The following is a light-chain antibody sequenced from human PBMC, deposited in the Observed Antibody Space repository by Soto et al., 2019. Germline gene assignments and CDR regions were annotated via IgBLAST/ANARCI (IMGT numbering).Light chain of an antibody. J-gene: IGLJ2*01. CDR1: NSNIDNNY. CDR3: GTWDSSLSAVL. CDR2: DNN. V-gene: IGLV1-51*01. Sequence: QSVLTQPPSVSAAPGQRVTISCSGSNSNIDNNYVSWFQQLPGTAPKLLIYDNNKRPSGIPDRFSGSKSGTSATLGITGLQTGDEAHDYCGTWDSSLSAVLFGGGTKLTVL.